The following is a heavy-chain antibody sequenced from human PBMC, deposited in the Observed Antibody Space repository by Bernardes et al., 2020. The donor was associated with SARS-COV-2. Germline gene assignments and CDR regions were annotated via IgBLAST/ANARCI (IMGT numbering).Heavy chain of an antibody. CDR1: GGSISSYY. V-gene: IGHV4-59*01. CDR3: ARDRQGLWYYGMDV. J-gene: IGHJ6*02. Sequence: SETLSLTCTVSGGSISSYYWSWIRQPPGKGLEWIGYIYYSGSTNYNPSLKSRVTISVDTSKNQFSLKLSSVTAADTAVYYCARDRQGLWYYGMDVWGQGTTVTVSS. CDR2: IYYSGST.